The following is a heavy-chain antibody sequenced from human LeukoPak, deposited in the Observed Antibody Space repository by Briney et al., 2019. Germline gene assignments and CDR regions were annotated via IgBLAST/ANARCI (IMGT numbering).Heavy chain of an antibody. V-gene: IGHV4-61*02. J-gene: IGHJ4*02. CDR2: IYTSGST. CDR1: GGSISSGSYY. Sequence: PSETLSLTCTVSGGSISSGSYYWSWIRQPAGKGLEWIGRIYTSGSTNYNPSLKSRVTISVDTSKNQFSLKLSSVTAADTAVYYCARTYCSGGRCYFDYWGQGTLVTVSS. D-gene: IGHD2-15*01. CDR3: ARTYCSGGRCYFDY.